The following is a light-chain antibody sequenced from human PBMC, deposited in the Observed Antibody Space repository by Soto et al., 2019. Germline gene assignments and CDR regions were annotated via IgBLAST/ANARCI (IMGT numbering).Light chain of an antibody. Sequence: QSALTQPASVSGSPGQSITISCTGTSSDVGGYNYVSWYQQHAGKAPKLMIYDVSNRPSGVSNRFSGSKSANTASLTISGLQAEDEADYYCSSYTSSSTLDVVFGGGTKLTVL. V-gene: IGLV2-14*01. J-gene: IGLJ2*01. CDR3: SSYTSSSTLDVV. CDR2: DVS. CDR1: SSDVGGYNY.